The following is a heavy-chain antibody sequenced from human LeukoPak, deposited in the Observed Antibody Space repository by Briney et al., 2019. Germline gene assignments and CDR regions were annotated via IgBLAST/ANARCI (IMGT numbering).Heavy chain of an antibody. CDR3: AKAPGGMDV. CDR1: GFTFDDYA. V-gene: IGHV3-9*01. Sequence: GRSLRLSCAASGFTFDDYAMHWVRQAPGKGLEWVSGISWNSGSIGYADSVKGRFTISRDNAKNSLYLQMNSLRAEDTALYYCAKAPGGMDVWGQGTTVTVSS. CDR2: ISWNSGSI. J-gene: IGHJ6*02.